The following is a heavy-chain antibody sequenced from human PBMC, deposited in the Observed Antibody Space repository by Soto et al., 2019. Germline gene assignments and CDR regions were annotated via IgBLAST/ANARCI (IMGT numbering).Heavy chain of an antibody. V-gene: IGHV4-34*01. CDR2: INHSGST. D-gene: IGHD2-15*01. Sequence: PSETLSLTCAVYGGSFSGYYWSWIRQPPGKGLEWIGEINHSGSTNYNPSLKSRVTISVDTSKNQFSLKLSSVTAADTAVYYCARGYCSGGSCALVQHWGQGTLDTVSS. CDR1: GGSFSGYY. CDR3: ARGYCSGGSCALVQH. J-gene: IGHJ1*01.